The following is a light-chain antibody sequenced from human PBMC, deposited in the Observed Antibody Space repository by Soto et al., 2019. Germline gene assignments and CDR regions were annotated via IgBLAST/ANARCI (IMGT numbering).Light chain of an antibody. CDR3: QQSYNSTPT. CDR2: AAS. Sequence: DIQMTQSPSSLSASVGDEVTITCRASQTIMTYLNWYQLKPGKPPRLLIYAASSLQSGGPSRFTGSGSGTDFTLTISRLHPEDFAPYSCQQSYNSTPTFGRGTKVEIK. V-gene: IGKV1-39*01. J-gene: IGKJ1*01. CDR1: QTIMTY.